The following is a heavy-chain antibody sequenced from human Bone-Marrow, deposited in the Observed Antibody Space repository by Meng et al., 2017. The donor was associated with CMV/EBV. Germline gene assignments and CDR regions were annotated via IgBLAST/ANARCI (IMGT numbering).Heavy chain of an antibody. CDR1: GFTFSSYG. V-gene: IGHV3-30*02. CDR2: IRYDGSNK. D-gene: IGHD1-26*01. CDR3: AKDRKYSGSLFDY. J-gene: IGHJ4*02. Sequence: GESLKISCAASGFTFSSYGMHWVRQAPGKGLEWVAFIRYDGSNKYYADSVKGRFTISRDNSKNTLYLQMNSLRAEDTAVYYCAKDRKYSGSLFDYWGQGTLVTVSS.